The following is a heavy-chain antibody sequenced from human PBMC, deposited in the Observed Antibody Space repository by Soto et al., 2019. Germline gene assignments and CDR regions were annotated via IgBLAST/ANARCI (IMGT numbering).Heavy chain of an antibody. Sequence: EVQLLESGGGLVQPGGSLRLSCAASGFTFSHYAMSWVRQAPGKGLEWVSGISGSGVGTYYADSVKGQFTLSRDNSENILYLKMNSLRAEDTAVYYCAKDRHPYSTKYYFDYWGQGTLVTVSS. J-gene: IGHJ4*02. D-gene: IGHD6-13*01. CDR2: ISGSGVGT. CDR3: AKDRHPYSTKYYFDY. CDR1: GFTFSHYA. V-gene: IGHV3-23*01.